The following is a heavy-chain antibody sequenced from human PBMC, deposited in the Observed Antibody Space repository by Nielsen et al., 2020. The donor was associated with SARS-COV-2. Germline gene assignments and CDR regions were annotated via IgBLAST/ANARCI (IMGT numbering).Heavy chain of an antibody. V-gene: IGHV3-21*01. CDR1: GFTFSSYS. D-gene: IGHD6-19*01. CDR3: ARGYSSGWYVGDY. CDR2: ISISSSSF. Sequence: GESLKISCAASGFTFSSYSMNWVRQAPGKGLEWVSSISISSSSFYYTDSVRGRFTISRDNAKSSLYLQLNSLRAEDTAVYYCARGYSSGWYVGDYWGQGTLVTVSS. J-gene: IGHJ4*02.